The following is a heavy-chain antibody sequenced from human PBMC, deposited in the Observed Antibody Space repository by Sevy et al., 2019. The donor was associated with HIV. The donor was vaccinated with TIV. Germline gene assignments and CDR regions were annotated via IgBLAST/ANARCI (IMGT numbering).Heavy chain of an antibody. Sequence: GGSLRLSCAVSGFTLTNEFFSWVRQAPGKGLEWVAVVYSGGATYYADSVKGRFTISRDKSKNTLYLQMKSLRAGDTAVYYCARVGSCRGGTCFSGFYYAMDVWGQGTTVTVSS. CDR2: VYSGGAT. J-gene: IGHJ6*02. D-gene: IGHD2-15*01. CDR3: ARVGSCRGGTCFSGFYYAMDV. V-gene: IGHV3-53*01. CDR1: GFTLTNEF.